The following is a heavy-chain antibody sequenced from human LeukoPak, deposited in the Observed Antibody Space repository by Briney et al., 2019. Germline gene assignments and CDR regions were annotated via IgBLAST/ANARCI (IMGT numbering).Heavy chain of an antibody. Sequence: SVKVSFKSSVGTFSSYAISWVRQAPGQGLEWMGGVIPIFGTANYAQKFQGRVTITADKSTSTAYMELSSLRSEDTAVYYCASSRVRATPYYYYYHMDVWGKGTTVTVSS. V-gene: IGHV1-69*06. CDR3: ASSRVRATPYYYYYHMDV. CDR1: VGTFSSYA. J-gene: IGHJ6*03. D-gene: IGHD1-26*01. CDR2: VIPIFGTA.